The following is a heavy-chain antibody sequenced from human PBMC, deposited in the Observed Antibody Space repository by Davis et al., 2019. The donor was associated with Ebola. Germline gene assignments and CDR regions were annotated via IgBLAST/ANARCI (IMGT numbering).Heavy chain of an antibody. CDR3: AKNIVVVVAAYYGMDV. CDR1: RFTFSDSW. V-gene: IGHV3-30*18. J-gene: IGHJ6*02. D-gene: IGHD2-15*01. Sequence: GESLKISCAASRFTFSDSWMHWVRQAPGKGLEWVAVISYDGSNKYYADSVKGRFTVSRDNSKNTLYLQMNSLRAEDTAVYYCAKNIVVVVAAYYGMDVWGQGTTVTVSS. CDR2: ISYDGSNK.